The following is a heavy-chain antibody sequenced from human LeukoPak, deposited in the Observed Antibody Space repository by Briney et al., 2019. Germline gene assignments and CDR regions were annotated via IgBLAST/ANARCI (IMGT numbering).Heavy chain of an antibody. V-gene: IGHV3-30*02. CDR2: MRFDGAAK. Sequence: PGGSLGLSCAGSGFNFADYGMHWVRQVPGKGLEWVAFMRFDGAAKFYAESMKGRFTISRDNSNNMLYLQMNSLRVEDTAVYYCARDKGTSYLSSFDYWGQGTLVTVSS. J-gene: IGHJ4*02. CDR3: ARDKGTSYLSSFDY. CDR1: GFNFADYG. D-gene: IGHD6-6*01.